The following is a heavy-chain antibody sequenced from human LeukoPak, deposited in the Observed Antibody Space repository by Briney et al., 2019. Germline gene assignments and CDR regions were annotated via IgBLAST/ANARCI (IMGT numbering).Heavy chain of an antibody. Sequence: GGSLRLSCAASGFSFSSHGMSWVRQAPGKGLEWVSGIIGGAGSTYYADSVRGRFTISGDNSKNTLYLQMNSLRADDTAVYYRAHGTMYQLDSWGQGTLDTVSS. CDR2: IIGGAGST. V-gene: IGHV3-23*01. J-gene: IGHJ4*02. CDR3: AHGTMYQLDS. D-gene: IGHD2-2*01. CDR1: GFSFSSHG.